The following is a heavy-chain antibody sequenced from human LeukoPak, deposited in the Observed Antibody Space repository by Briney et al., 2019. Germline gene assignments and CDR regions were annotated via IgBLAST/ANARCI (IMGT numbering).Heavy chain of an antibody. CDR3: ARNIPRGPLAAAGPTDY. Sequence: GGSLRLSCAASGFTFSSYWMSWVRQAPGKGLEWVANIKQDGSEKYYVDSVKGRFTISRDNAKNSLYLQMNSLRAEDTAVYYCARNIPRGPLAAAGPTDYWGQGTLVTVSS. J-gene: IGHJ4*02. V-gene: IGHV3-7*01. CDR2: IKQDGSEK. CDR1: GFTFSSYW. D-gene: IGHD6-13*01.